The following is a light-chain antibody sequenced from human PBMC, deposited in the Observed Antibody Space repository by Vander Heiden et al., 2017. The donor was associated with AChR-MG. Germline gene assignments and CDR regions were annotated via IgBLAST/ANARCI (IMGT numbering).Light chain of an antibody. CDR2: GAS. CDR1: QSFSSSY. CDR3: QQYGSSPFT. V-gene: IGKV3-20*01. J-gene: IGKJ4*01. Sequence: EIVLTQSPGTLSLSPGERATLSCRASQSFSSSYLAWYQQKPGQAPRLLIYGASSRATGIPDRYSGSGSGTDFTLTISRLEPEDFAVYYCQQYGSSPFTVGGGTKVEIK.